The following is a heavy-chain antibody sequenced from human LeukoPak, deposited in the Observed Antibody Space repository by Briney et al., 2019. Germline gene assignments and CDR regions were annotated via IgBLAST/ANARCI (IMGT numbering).Heavy chain of an antibody. CDR3: ARTMNYYGSPD. J-gene: IGHJ4*02. V-gene: IGHV1-2*02. CDR2: INPNSGGT. CDR1: AYTFTAYY. Sequence: GASVKVSCKASAYTFTAYYIHWVRQAPGQGLEWMGWINPNSGGTNYAQRFQGRVTMTRDTSISTAYMELSRVRSDDTAVYYCARTMNYYGSPDWGQGTLVTVSS. D-gene: IGHD3-10*01.